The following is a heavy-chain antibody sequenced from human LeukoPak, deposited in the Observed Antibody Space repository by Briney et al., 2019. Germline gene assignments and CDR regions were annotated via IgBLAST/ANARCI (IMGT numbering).Heavy chain of an antibody. CDR2: INHSGST. CDR3: ARDLYYYDSSGYFDP. Sequence: SETLSLTCAVYGGSFSGYYWSWIRQPPGKGLEWIGEINHSGSTNYNPSLKSRVTISVDTSKNQFSLKLSSVTAADTAVYYCARDLYYYDSSGYFDPWGQGTLVTVSS. J-gene: IGHJ5*02. V-gene: IGHV4-34*01. D-gene: IGHD3-22*01. CDR1: GGSFSGYY.